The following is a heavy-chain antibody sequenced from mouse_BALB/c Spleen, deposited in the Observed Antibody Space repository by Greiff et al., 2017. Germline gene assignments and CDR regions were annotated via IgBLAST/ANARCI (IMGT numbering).Heavy chain of an antibody. CDR3: ARQNYRYDGFAY. J-gene: IGHJ3*01. CDR1: GFAFSSYD. CDR2: ISSGGGST. D-gene: IGHD2-14*01. Sequence: EVKVVESGGGLVKPGGSLKLSCAASGFAFSSYDMSWVRQTPEKRLEWVAYISSGGGSTYYPDTVKGRFTISRDNAKNTLYLQMSSLKSEDTAMYYCARQNYRYDGFAYWGQGTLVTVSA. V-gene: IGHV5-12-1*01.